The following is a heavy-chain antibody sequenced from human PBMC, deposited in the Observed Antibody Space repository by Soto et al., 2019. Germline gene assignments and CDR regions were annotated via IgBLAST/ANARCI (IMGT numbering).Heavy chain of an antibody. CDR1: GYTFTGYY. V-gene: IGHV1-2*04. CDR2: INPNSGGT. J-gene: IGHJ3*02. CDR3: ARMAHYCSGGSCYVSAFDI. Sequence: ASVKVSCKASGYTFTGYYMHWVRQAPGQGLEWIGWINPNSGGTNYAQKFQGWVTMTRDTSISTAYMELSRLRSDDTAVYYCARMAHYCSGGSCYVSAFDIWGQGTMVTVSS. D-gene: IGHD2-15*01.